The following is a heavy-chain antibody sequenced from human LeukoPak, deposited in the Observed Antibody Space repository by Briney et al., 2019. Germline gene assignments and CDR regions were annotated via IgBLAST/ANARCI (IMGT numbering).Heavy chain of an antibody. CDR1: VFTFSSYW. J-gene: IGHJ4*02. V-gene: IGHV3-7*01. CDR3: ARDVLACCGGDCANYFDY. Sequence: GGSLRLSCAASVFTFSSYWMSWVRQAPGKGLEWVANIEQDGSEKYYVDSVKGRFTISRDNAKNSLYLQMSSLRAEDTAVYYCARDVLACCGGDCANYFDYWGQGTLVTVSS. CDR2: IEQDGSEK. D-gene: IGHD2-21*02.